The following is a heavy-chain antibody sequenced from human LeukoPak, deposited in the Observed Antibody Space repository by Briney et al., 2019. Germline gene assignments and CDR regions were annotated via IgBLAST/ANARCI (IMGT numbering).Heavy chain of an antibody. V-gene: IGHV4-39*01. D-gene: IGHD5-24*01. CDR1: GGSISSSSYY. Sequence: SETLSLTCTVSGGSISSSSYYWGWIRQPPGKGLAWIGSIHYSGSTYHNPSLKSRVAISVDTSKNQFSLKLSSVTAADTAVYYCASVVEMATISDYWGQGTLVTVPS. CDR3: ASVVEMATISDY. J-gene: IGHJ4*02. CDR2: IHYSGST.